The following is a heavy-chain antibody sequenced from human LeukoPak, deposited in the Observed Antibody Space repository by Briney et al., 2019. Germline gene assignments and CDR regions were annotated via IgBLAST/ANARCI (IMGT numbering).Heavy chain of an antibody. Sequence: SVKVSCKASGGTFSSYAISWVRQAPGQGLEWMGRIIPIFGTANYAQKFQGRVTITADKSTSIAYMELSSLRSEDTVVYYCASTSRAVYYFDYWGQGTLVTVSS. CDR2: IIPIFGTA. D-gene: IGHD6-19*01. J-gene: IGHJ4*02. CDR1: GGTFSSYA. CDR3: ASTSRAVYYFDY. V-gene: IGHV1-69*06.